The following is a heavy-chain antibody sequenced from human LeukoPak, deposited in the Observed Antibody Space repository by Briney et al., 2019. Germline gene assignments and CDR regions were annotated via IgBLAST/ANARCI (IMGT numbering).Heavy chain of an antibody. V-gene: IGHV1-69*05. CDR3: ARVVGATRIPT. Sequence: GASVKLSCKAFGGTFSSYAISWVRQAPGQGLEWMGGIIPIFGTANYAQKFQGRVTITTDESTTTAYMELSSLRFEDTAVYYCARVVGATRIPTWGQGTLVTVSS. CDR2: IIPIFGTA. J-gene: IGHJ5*02. CDR1: GGTFSSYA. D-gene: IGHD1-26*01.